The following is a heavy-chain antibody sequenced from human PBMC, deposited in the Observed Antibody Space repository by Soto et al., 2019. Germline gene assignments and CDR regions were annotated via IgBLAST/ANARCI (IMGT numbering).Heavy chain of an antibody. Sequence: SETLSLTCTVSGGSISSGGYYWSWIRQHPGKGLEWIGYIYYSGSTYYNPSLKSRVTISVDTSKNQFSLKLSSVTAADTAVYYCARRWNDYYNFDYWGQGTLVTVSS. V-gene: IGHV4-31*03. J-gene: IGHJ4*02. D-gene: IGHD1-1*01. CDR1: GGSISSGGYY. CDR3: ARRWNDYYNFDY. CDR2: IYYSGST.